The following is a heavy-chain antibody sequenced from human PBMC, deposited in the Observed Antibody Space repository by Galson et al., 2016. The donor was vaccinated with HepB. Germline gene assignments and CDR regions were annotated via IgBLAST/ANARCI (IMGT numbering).Heavy chain of an antibody. Sequence: SLRLSCAASGFSFSNYALHWVRQAPGKGLEWVAVVSYDGRRKYYAGSVRGRFTISRDNSKNTLYLQMNSLRVEDTAVYYCARSRGSYGSGSYWAVLDYWGQGTLVTVSS. D-gene: IGHD3-10*01. CDR1: GFSFSNYA. J-gene: IGHJ4*02. CDR2: VSYDGRRK. V-gene: IGHV3-30*04. CDR3: ARSRGSYGSGSYWAVLDY.